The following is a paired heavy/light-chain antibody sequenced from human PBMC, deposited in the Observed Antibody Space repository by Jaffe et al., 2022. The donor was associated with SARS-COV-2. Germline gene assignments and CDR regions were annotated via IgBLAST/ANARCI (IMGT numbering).Light chain of an antibody. CDR3: MQATHFPWT. CDR1: QSLVHSDGNTY. J-gene: IGKJ1*01. Sequence: DIVMTQTPLSSPVTLGQPASISCRSSQSLVHSDGNTYLSWLQQRPGQPPRLLIYKISNRFSGVPDRFSGSGAGTDFTLKISRVEAEDVGVYYCMQATHFPWTFGQGTKVEIK. V-gene: IGKV2-24*01. CDR2: KIS.
Heavy chain of an antibody. CDR2: ISHSGGT. V-gene: IGHV4-34*01. Sequence: QVQLQQSGAGLLKPSETLSLTCTVSGGSFSGSYWNWLRQPPGKGLEWIGEISHSGGTNNNPSLKSRVTMSVDTSKNQFSLKLESVTAADTAVYYCARDGVLRGELASCGGDCAYWGQGALVIVSS. D-gene: IGHD2-21*02. CDR1: GGSFSGSY. J-gene: IGHJ4*02. CDR3: ARDGVLRGELASCGGDCAY.